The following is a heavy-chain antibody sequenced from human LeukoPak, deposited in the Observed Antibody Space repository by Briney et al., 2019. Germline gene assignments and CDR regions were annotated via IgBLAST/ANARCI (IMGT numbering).Heavy chain of an antibody. CDR3: ARAVGSSESNWFDP. D-gene: IGHD1-26*01. J-gene: IGHJ5*02. V-gene: IGHV4-61*02. CDR2: IYSSGST. Sequence: SETLSLTCTVPGGSISSGSHYWSWIRQPAGKGLEWIVRIYSSGSTNYNPSLKRRGTISIDTSKNQYSLKLSSVPAADTAVYYCARAVGSSESNWFDPWGQGTLATVSS. CDR1: GGSISSGSHY.